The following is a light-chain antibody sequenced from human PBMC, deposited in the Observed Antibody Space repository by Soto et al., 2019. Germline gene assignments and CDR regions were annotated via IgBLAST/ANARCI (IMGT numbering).Light chain of an antibody. CDR1: SSDVGAYDF. V-gene: IGLV2-14*01. Sequence: QSAPTQPASVSGSPGQSITISYTGTSSDVGAYDFVSWYQQHPDKAPKLMIYDVSNRPSGVSDRFSGSKSGNTASLTISGLLAEDEADYYCTSYTSSNTLYVFGTGTKLTVL. J-gene: IGLJ1*01. CDR2: DVS. CDR3: TSYTSSNTLYV.